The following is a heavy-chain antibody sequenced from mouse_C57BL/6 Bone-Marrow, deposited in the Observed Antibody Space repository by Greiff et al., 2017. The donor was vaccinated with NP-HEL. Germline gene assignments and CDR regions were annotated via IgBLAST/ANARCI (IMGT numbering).Heavy chain of an antibody. CDR1: GYTFTDYY. Sequence: VQLQQSGAELVRPGASVKLSCKASGYTFTDYYINWVKQRPGQGLEWIARIYPGSGNTYYNEKFKGKATLPAEKSSSTAYMQLSSLTSEDSAVYFCARGLGQYFDVWGTGTTVTVSS. CDR3: ARGLGQYFDV. CDR2: IYPGSGNT. V-gene: IGHV1-76*01. J-gene: IGHJ1*03. D-gene: IGHD4-1*01.